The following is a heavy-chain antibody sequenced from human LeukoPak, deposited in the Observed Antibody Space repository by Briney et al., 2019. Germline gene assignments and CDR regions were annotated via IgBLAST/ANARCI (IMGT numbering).Heavy chain of an antibody. Sequence: GKSLKISCKGSGYSFTSYWIGWVRQMPGKGLEWMGIVYPDDSESRYSPSFQGQVTISADKSVSTAYLQWSSLKASDTAMYYCARRYSGRYEFDYWGQGTLVTVSS. CDR1: GYSFTSYW. D-gene: IGHD1-26*01. CDR2: VYPDDSES. CDR3: ARRYSGRYEFDY. V-gene: IGHV5-51*01. J-gene: IGHJ4*02.